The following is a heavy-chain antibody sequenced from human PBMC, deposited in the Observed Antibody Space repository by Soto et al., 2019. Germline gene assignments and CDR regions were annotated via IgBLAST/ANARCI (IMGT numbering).Heavy chain of an antibody. Sequence: PGGSLRLSCAASGFTFSSYEMNWVRQAPGKGLEWVSYISSSGSTIYYADSVKGRFTISRDNAKNSLYLQMNSLRAEDTAVYYCARGMVISITMIVVVIRGAYDYWGQGTLVTVSS. D-gene: IGHD3-22*01. CDR2: ISSSGSTI. J-gene: IGHJ4*02. CDR1: GFTFSSYE. V-gene: IGHV3-48*03. CDR3: ARGMVISITMIVVVIRGAYDY.